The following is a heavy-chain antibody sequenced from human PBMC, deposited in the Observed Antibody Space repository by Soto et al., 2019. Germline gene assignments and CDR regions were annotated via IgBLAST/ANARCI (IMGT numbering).Heavy chain of an antibody. V-gene: IGHV3-20*01. J-gene: IGHJ4*02. Sequence: EVQLVESGGGVARPGGSLRLSCAASGFTFEDHGMSWVRQAPGKGLEWLSDISWDGGSTVYADSVKGRFTVSRNNAKSSLYLQMNSLKPLDTAFYHCARRSGDQQLCDFWGQGTLVTVSS. CDR1: GFTFEDHG. D-gene: IGHD3-10*01. CDR3: ARRSGDQQLCDF. CDR2: ISWDGGST.